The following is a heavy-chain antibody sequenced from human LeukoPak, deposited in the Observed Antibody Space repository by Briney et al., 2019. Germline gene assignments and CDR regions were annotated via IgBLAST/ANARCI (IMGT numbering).Heavy chain of an antibody. V-gene: IGHV4-59*01. J-gene: IGHJ2*01. CDR3: ARELSFDL. Sequence: SATLSLTCTVSGGSISSYYWSWIRQPPGKGLEWSGYIYYSGSTNYNPPLKSRVTISVDTSKNQFSLKLSSVTAADTAVYYCARELSFDLWGRGTLVTVSS. D-gene: IGHD2-15*01. CDR1: GGSISSYY. CDR2: IYYSGST.